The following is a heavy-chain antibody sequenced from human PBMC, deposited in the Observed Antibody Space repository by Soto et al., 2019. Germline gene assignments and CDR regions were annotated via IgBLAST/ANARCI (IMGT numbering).Heavy chain of an antibody. CDR3: ARAGRITMIVVVPFGAFDI. D-gene: IGHD3-22*01. CDR2: INPSGGST. CDR1: GYTFTSYY. J-gene: IGHJ3*02. Sequence: ASVKVSGKASGYTFTSYYMHWVRQAPGQGLEWMGIINPSGGSTSYAQKFQGRVTMTRDTSTSTVYMELSSLRSEDTAVYYCARAGRITMIVVVPFGAFDIWGQGTMVTVSS. V-gene: IGHV1-46*01.